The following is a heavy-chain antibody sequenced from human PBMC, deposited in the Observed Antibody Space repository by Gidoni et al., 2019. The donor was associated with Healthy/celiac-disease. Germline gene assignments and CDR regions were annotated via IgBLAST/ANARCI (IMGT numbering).Heavy chain of an antibody. CDR1: GFTFSSYA. CDR3: VKDRRLDTAMVN. CDR2: ISSNGGST. Sequence: EVQLVESGGGVVQPGGSLRLLCSASGFTFSSYAMHWDRQAPGKGLEYVSAISSNGGSTYYADSVKGRFTISRDNSKNTLYLQMSSLGAEDTAVYYCVKDRRLDTAMVNWGQGTLVTVSS. J-gene: IGHJ4*02. V-gene: IGHV3-64D*09. D-gene: IGHD5-18*01.